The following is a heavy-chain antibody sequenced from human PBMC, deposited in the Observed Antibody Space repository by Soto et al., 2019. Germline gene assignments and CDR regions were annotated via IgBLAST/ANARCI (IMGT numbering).Heavy chain of an antibody. CDR3: ARTIAAAGRPQYYFDY. D-gene: IGHD6-13*01. J-gene: IGHJ4*02. CDR1: GDSVSSNSAA. V-gene: IGHV6-1*01. CDR2: TYYRSKWYN. Sequence: SQTLSLTCVISGDSVSSNSAAWNWIRQSPSRGLEWLGRTYYRSKWYNDYAVSVKSRITINPDTSKNQFSLQLNSVTPEDTAVYYCARTIAAAGRPQYYFDYWGQGTLVTVSS.